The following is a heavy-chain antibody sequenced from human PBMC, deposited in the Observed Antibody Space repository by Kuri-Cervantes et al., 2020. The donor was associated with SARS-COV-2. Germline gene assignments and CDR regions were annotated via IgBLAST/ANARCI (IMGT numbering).Heavy chain of an antibody. CDR1: GYTLTGYY. V-gene: IGHV1-2*02. D-gene: IGHD3-3*01. J-gene: IGHJ4*02. CDR3: ATVRGGGAYYDFWSGYHNGAPFDY. CDR2: INPNSGGT. Sequence: ASVKVSCKASGYTLTGYYMHWVRQAPGQGLEWMGWINPNSGGTNYAQKFQGRVTMTEDTSTDTAYMELSSLRSEDTAVYYCATVRGGGAYYDFWSGYHNGAPFDYWGQGTLVTVSS.